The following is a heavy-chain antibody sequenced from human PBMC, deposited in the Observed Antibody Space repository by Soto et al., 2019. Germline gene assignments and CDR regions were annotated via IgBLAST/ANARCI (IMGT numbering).Heavy chain of an antibody. D-gene: IGHD5-18*01. CDR2: IYKTGST. Sequence: QVQLQESGPGLVKPSQTLSLTCSVSGGSINSGGHYWSWIRQHPGKGLEWIGHIYKTGSTDSNPSLKDRLTISIDTSKNQFSLSLRSVTDADTAVYYCARDRIQFSVDVWGQGTTVTVSS. V-gene: IGHV4-31*03. CDR1: GGSINSGGHY. CDR3: ARDRIQFSVDV. J-gene: IGHJ6*02.